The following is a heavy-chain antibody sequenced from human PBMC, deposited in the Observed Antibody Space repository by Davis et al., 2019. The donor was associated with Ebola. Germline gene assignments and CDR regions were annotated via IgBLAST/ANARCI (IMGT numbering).Heavy chain of an antibody. Sequence: SETLSLTCTVPGGSITNYNWTWIRQAPEKGLEWIGNIHYSGGPNYSPSLRGRVTLSLDTATNQVSLELSSVTAADTAVYYCARDLGAALNDFWGQGTLVTVSS. CDR2: IHYSGGP. D-gene: IGHD3-16*01. CDR1: GGSITNYN. V-gene: IGHV4-59*01. J-gene: IGHJ4*02. CDR3: ARDLGAALNDF.